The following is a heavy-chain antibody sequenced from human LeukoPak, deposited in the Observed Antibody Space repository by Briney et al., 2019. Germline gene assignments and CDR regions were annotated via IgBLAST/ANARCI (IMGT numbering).Heavy chain of an antibody. CDR3: AKDLGYFDY. V-gene: IGHV3-30*02. D-gene: IGHD7-27*01. CDR1: GFTFSSYG. J-gene: IGHJ4*02. CDR2: IRYDGSNK. Sequence: GGSLRLSCAASGFTFSSYGMHWVRQAPGKGLEWVAFIRYDGSNKYYAGSVKGRFTISRDNSKNTLYLQMNSLRAEDTAVYYCAKDLGYFDYWGQGTLVTVSS.